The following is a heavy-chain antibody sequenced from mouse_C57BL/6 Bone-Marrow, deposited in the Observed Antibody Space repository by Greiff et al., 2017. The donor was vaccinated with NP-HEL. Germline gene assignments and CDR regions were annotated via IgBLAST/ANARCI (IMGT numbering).Heavy chain of an antibody. Sequence: QVQLKESGPGLVQPSQSLSIPCTVSGFSLTSYGVHWVRQPPGKGLEWLGVIWSGGSTDYNAAFISRLSISKDNSKSQVFFKMNSLQADDTAIYYCARMYDYDGWFAYWGQGTLVTVSA. J-gene: IGHJ3*01. CDR3: ARMYDYDGWFAY. V-gene: IGHV2-4*01. CDR1: GFSLTSYG. CDR2: IWSGGST. D-gene: IGHD2-4*01.